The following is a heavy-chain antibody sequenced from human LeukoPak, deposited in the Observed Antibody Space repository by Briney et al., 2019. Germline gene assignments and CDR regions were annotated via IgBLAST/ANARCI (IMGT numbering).Heavy chain of an antibody. D-gene: IGHD6-13*01. CDR1: GYTFTDYY. Sequence: ASVKVSCKTSGYTFTDYYIHWVRQAPGQGLEWMGRINPNGGGTNSAQKFQGRVTMTRNTSISTAYMELSSLTSDDTAVYYCARAWVSGSASSIYWGQGTLVTVSS. V-gene: IGHV1-2*06. J-gene: IGHJ4*02. CDR3: ARAWVSGSASSIY. CDR2: INPNGGGT.